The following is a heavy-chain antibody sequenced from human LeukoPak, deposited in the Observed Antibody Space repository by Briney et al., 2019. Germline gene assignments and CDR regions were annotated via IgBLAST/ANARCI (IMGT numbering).Heavy chain of an antibody. CDR1: VYTITGYY. J-gene: IGHJ6*02. D-gene: IGHD3-10*01. CDR3: ARGLLWFGELGVGGMDV. V-gene: IGHV1-2*02. CDR2: INPNSGGT. Sequence: ASVKVSCKASVYTITGYYMNWVRQAPGQGLEWMGWINPNSGGTNYAQKFQGRVTMTRDTSISTAYMELSRLRSDDTAVYYCARGLLWFGELGVGGMDVWGQGTTVTVSS.